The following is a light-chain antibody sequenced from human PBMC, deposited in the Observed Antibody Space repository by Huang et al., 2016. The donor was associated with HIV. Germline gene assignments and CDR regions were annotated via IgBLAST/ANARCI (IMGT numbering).Light chain of an antibody. CDR2: HSS. V-gene: IGKV3-20*01. CDR3: QQYGSSPQT. J-gene: IGKJ1*01. Sequence: EIVLTQSPGTLSLSPGERATLSCGASQSVNGGYLAWYQYKPGQAPRLLIYHSSTRATGIPDRFSGSGSGTGFTLTISRLEPEDFAVYYCQQYGSSPQTFGQGTKVEIK. CDR1: QSVNGGY.